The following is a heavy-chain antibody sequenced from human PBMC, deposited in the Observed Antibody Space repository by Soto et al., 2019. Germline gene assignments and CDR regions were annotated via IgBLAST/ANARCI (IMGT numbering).Heavy chain of an antibody. CDR3: ARHHNYDFWSGYYHAFDI. D-gene: IGHD3-3*01. V-gene: IGHV5-10-1*01. J-gene: IGHJ3*02. CDR1: GYSFTSYW. CDR2: IDPSDSYT. Sequence: RGESLKISCKGSGYSFTSYWISWVRQMPGKGLEWMGRIDPSDSYTNYSPSFQGHVTISADKSISTAYLQWSSLKASDTAMYYCARHHNYDFWSGYYHAFDIWGQGTMVTVSS.